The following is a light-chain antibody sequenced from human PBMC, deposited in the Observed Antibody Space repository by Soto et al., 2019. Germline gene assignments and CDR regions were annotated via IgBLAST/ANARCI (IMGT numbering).Light chain of an antibody. CDR2: GNS. J-gene: IGLJ2*01. V-gene: IGLV1-40*01. Sequence: VLTQPPSVSGAPGQRVTISCTGSSSNIGAGYDVHWYQQLPGTAPKLLIYGNSNRPSGVPDRFSGSKSGTSASLAITGLQAEDEADYYCQSYDSSLSGSGVFGGGTKLTVL. CDR1: SSNIGAGYD. CDR3: QSYDSSLSGSGV.